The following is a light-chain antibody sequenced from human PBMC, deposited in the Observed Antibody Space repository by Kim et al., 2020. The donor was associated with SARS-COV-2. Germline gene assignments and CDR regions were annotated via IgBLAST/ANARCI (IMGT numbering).Light chain of an antibody. CDR3: QVWGRTSDHRWV. CDR1: NIGSKS. J-gene: IGLJ3*02. V-gene: IGLV3-21*04. Sequence: SYELTQPPSVSVAPGKTARITCGGNNIGSKSVHWYQQKPGQAPVLVIYYDDDRPSGIPERFSGSNSGNTATLTINRVEAGDEADYYCQVWGRTSDHRWVFGGGTNLAVL. CDR2: YDD.